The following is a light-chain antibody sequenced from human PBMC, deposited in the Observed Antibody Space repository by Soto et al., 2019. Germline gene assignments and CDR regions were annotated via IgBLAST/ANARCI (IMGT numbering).Light chain of an antibody. CDR2: DDS. CDR3: QVWDSSSAHVI. CDR1: VIGSIS. V-gene: IGLV3-21*02. J-gene: IGLJ2*01. Sequence: SYELTQPPSGSGAPGQTASITRGGNVIGSISVHWYQQKPGQAPVLVVFDDSDRPSGIPERFSGSHSRNTATLTISRVEAGDVADYYCQVWDSSSAHVIFGGGTQLTVL.